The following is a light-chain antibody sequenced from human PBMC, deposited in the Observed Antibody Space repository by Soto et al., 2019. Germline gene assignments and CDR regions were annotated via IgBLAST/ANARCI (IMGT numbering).Light chain of an antibody. CDR2: DVS. J-gene: IGLJ2*01. Sequence: QSALTQPASVSGSPGQSITISCTGTSSDVGGYNFVSWYQQHPGKAPKLMIYDVSNRPSGVSNRFSGSKSGKTASLTISGLQAEDEADYYCSSYTSSNTRVVLGGGTKLTVL. CDR1: SSDVGGYNF. CDR3: SSYTSSNTRVV. V-gene: IGLV2-14*01.